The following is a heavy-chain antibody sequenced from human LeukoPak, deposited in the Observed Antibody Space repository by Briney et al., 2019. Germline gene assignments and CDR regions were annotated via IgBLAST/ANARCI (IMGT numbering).Heavy chain of an antibody. J-gene: IGHJ6*03. CDR2: TYYRSKWYN. Sequence: SQTLSLTCAISGDSVSSNSAAWNWIRQSPSRGLEWLGRTYYRSKWYNDYAVSVKSRITINPDTSKNQFSLQLNSVTPEDTAVYYCARARVTGERYYYYYYMDVWGKGTTVTVSS. D-gene: IGHD7-27*01. CDR3: ARARVTGERYYYYYYMDV. V-gene: IGHV6-1*01. CDR1: GDSVSSNSAA.